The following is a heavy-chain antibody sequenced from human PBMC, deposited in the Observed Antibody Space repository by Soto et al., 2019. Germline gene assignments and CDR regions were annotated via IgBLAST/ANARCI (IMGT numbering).Heavy chain of an antibody. CDR1: GGSISSYY. J-gene: IGHJ4*02. D-gene: IGHD6-19*01. CDR2: IYYSGST. Sequence: QVQLQESGPGLVKPSETLSLTCTASGGSISSYYWSWIRQPPGKGLEWIGYIYYSGSTKYNPSLKSRVTISVVTSKNQFSLKLRSVTAADTAVYYCARRYGSVFDYWGQGTLVTVSS. V-gene: IGHV4-59*01. CDR3: ARRYGSVFDY.